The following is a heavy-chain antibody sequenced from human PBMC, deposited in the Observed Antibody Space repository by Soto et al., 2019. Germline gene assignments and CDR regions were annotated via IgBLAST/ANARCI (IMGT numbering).Heavy chain of an antibody. CDR3: ATADTPYLRYFDWPPDY. CDR2: LDPEDGET. CDR1: GYTLTELS. J-gene: IGHJ4*02. D-gene: IGHD3-9*01. Sequence: ASVKVSCKVSGYTLTELSMHWVRQAPGKGLEWMGGLDPEDGETIYAQKFQGRVTMTEDTSTDTAYMELSSLRSEDTAVYYCATADTPYLRYFDWPPDYWGQGTLVTVSS. V-gene: IGHV1-24*01.